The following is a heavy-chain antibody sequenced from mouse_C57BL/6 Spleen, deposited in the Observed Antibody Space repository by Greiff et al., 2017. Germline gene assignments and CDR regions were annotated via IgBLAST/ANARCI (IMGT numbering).Heavy chain of an antibody. J-gene: IGHJ1*03. CDR3: ARSWVTTTPDY. CDR1: GYTFTDYN. D-gene: IGHD2-2*01. Sequence: EVQLQQSGAELVRPGASVKISCKASGYTFTDYNMHWVKQRPGQSLEWIGDIDPDNGGTDYNQKFKGKATLTADKSSSTAYLELRSLTSEDTAVYYCARSWVTTTPDYWGTGTTVTVSS. CDR2: IDPDNGGT. V-gene: IGHV1-18*01.